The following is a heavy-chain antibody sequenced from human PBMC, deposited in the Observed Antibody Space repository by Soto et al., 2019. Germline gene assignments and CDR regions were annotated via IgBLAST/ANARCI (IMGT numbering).Heavy chain of an antibody. J-gene: IGHJ4*02. D-gene: IGHD2-21*02. Sequence: PGGSLRLSCAASGLTFTNYAMSWARQAPGKGLEWVSSISPGGGGTYYADSVKGRFTISRDNSKNTLYLQMNSLRAEDTAVYYCAKRVMVTHAAYYFDYWGQGTLVTVSS. CDR2: ISPGGGGT. CDR3: AKRVMVTHAAYYFDY. V-gene: IGHV3-23*01. CDR1: GLTFTNYA.